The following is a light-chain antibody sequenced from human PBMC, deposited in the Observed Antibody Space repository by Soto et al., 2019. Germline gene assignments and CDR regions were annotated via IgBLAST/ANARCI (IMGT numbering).Light chain of an antibody. CDR3: HLYNRSPYN. J-gene: IGKJ2*01. V-gene: IGKV3-20*01. CDR1: QFVNNNY. Sequence: EIVLTQSPGTLSLSPGERATLSCRASQFVNNNYLAWYQQKPGQAPRLLIYGASTRATGVSDRSSGSGSGTDFTLTISRLEPEDVGVFYCHLYNRSPYNFGQGTKLEIK. CDR2: GAS.